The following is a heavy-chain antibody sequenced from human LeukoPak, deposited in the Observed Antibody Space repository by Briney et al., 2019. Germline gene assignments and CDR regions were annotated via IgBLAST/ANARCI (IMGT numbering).Heavy chain of an antibody. D-gene: IGHD3-16*01. V-gene: IGHV4-39*01. CDR2: VFFTGTT. CDR1: GGSISGSGYY. CDR3: ARLGGSYGMDV. J-gene: IGHJ6*02. Sequence: SETLSLTCTVAGGSISGSGYYWGWIRQPPGKGLEWIASVFFTGTTYYTPSLKSRLTISVDTSKNQFSLQLSSVTAADTAVYYCARLGGSYGMDVWGQGTTVTVSS.